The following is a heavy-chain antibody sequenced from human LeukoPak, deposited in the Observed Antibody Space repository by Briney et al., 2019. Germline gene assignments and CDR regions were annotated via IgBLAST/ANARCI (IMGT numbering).Heavy chain of an antibody. Sequence: GGSLRLSCAASGFTFSSYWMSWVRQAPGKGLEWVASIKEDGSDKYYVDSVKGRFTISRDNARNSLYLQMNSLKTEDTAVYYCTTRSGFWSGSDYWGRGTLVTVSS. V-gene: IGHV3-7*03. CDR2: IKEDGSDK. CDR1: GFTFSSYW. CDR3: TTRSGFWSGSDY. D-gene: IGHD3-3*01. J-gene: IGHJ4*02.